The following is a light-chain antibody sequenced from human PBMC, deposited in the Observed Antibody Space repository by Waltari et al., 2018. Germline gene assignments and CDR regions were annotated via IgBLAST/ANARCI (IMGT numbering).Light chain of an antibody. V-gene: IGKV1-8*01. CDR1: QGISSY. CDR2: AAS. J-gene: IGKJ2*02. Sequence: AIRMTQSPSSFSASPGDRVTITCRASQGISSYLAWYQQKPGKAPKLLIYAASTLQSGVPSRFSGSGSGTDFTLTISCLQSEDFATYYCQQYYSYPPGTFGQGTKLEIK. CDR3: QQYYSYPPGT.